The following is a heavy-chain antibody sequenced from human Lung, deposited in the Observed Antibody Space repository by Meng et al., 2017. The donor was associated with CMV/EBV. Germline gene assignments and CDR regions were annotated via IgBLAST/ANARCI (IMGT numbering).Heavy chain of an antibody. CDR2: IDYNGNT. V-gene: IGHV4-59*01. CDR3: AGVADGKKIHYYFDS. CDR1: GGSINNYY. Sequence: SXTLSLXCNVSGGSINNYYWSWIRQPPGKGLEWIGYIDYNGNTNHNPSLKSRVTISIDTSRSQFSLNLSSVTAADTALYYCAGVADGKKIHYYFDSWCQGTLVTVSS. D-gene: IGHD5-24*01. J-gene: IGHJ4*02.